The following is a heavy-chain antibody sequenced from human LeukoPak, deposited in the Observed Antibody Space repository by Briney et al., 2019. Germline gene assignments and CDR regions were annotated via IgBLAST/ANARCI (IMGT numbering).Heavy chain of an antibody. Sequence: SVKVSCKASGGTFSSYAISWVRQAPGQGLEWMGGIIPIFGTANYAQKFQGRVTITAGESTSTAYMELSSLRSEDTAVYYCARDLINGDTAMVLDYWGQGTLVTVSS. CDR1: GGTFSSYA. D-gene: IGHD5-18*01. V-gene: IGHV1-69*13. CDR3: ARDLINGDTAMVLDY. J-gene: IGHJ4*02. CDR2: IIPIFGTA.